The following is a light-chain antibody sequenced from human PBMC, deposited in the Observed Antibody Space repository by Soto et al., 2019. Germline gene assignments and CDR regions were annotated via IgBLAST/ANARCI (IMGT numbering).Light chain of an antibody. CDR3: SSYTTSNTRQIV. Sequence: QSVLTQPASVSGSPGQSITISCTGNSSDICGYNYVSWYQHHPGKAPKLIIFDVSNRPSGVSNRFSGSKSGNTASLTISGLQPEDEADYYCSSYTTSNTRQIVFGTGTKVTVL. CDR1: SSDICGYNY. CDR2: DVS. J-gene: IGLJ1*01. V-gene: IGLV2-14*03.